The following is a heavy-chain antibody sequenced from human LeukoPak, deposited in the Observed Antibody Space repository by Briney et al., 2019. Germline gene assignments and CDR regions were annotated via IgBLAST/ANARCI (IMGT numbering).Heavy chain of an antibody. V-gene: IGHV3-7*01. Sequence: GGSLRLSCAVSGFTFTDHWMNWVRQAPGKGLEWVASIRQDGGEKSYVDSVKGRFTISRDNTKSSLYLQINSLRAEDTAVYYCARDGTAAGLYFDSWGQGTLVTVSS. CDR3: ARDGTAAGLYFDS. D-gene: IGHD6-13*01. CDR2: IRQDGGEK. CDR1: GFTFTDHW. J-gene: IGHJ4*01.